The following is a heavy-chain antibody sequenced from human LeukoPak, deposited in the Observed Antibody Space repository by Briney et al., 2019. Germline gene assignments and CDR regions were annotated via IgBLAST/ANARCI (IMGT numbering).Heavy chain of an antibody. J-gene: IGHJ5*02. CDR2: INPNSGGT. Sequence: ASVKLSCKASGYTFTSYGISWVRQAPGQGLEWMGWINPNSGGTNYAQKFQGRVTMTRDTSISTAYMELSRLRADDTAFYYCARSAREGSSWYGFDPWGQGTLVTVSS. V-gene: IGHV1-2*02. CDR1: GYTFTSYG. D-gene: IGHD6-13*01. CDR3: ARSAREGSSWYGFDP.